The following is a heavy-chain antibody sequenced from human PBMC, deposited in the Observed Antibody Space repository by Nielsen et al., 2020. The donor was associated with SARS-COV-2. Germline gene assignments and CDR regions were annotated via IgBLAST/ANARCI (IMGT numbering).Heavy chain of an antibody. CDR3: AREGDLRGGMDV. J-gene: IGHJ6*02. CDR1: GFTFSSYS. Sequence: GGSLRLSCAASGFTFSSYSMNWVRQAPGKGLEWVSSISSSSYIYYADSVKGRFTISRDNAKNSLYLQMNSLRAEDTALYHCAREGDLRGGMDVWGQGTTVTVSS. CDR2: ISSSSYI. D-gene: IGHD3-3*01. V-gene: IGHV3-21*04.